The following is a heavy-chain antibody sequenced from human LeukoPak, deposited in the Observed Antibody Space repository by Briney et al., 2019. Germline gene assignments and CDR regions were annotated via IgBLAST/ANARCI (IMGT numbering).Heavy chain of an antibody. Sequence: PGGSLRLSCAASGLTFSSYGMHWVRQAPGKGLEWVAFIRYDGSNKYYADSVKGRFTISRDNSKNTLYLQMNSLRAEDTAVYYCAKWDRSGTTGSHRYGYFDYWGQGNLVTVSS. D-gene: IGHD1-1*01. CDR3: AKWDRSGTTGSHRYGYFDY. J-gene: IGHJ4*02. CDR1: GLTFSSYG. V-gene: IGHV3-30*02. CDR2: IRYDGSNK.